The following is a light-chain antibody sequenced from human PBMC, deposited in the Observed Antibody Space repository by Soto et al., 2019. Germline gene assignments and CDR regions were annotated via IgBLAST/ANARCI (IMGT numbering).Light chain of an antibody. CDR3: SSYTSIHTYV. CDR1: SSDVGGYKC. V-gene: IGLV2-14*03. CDR2: EVS. Sequence: QSALTQPASVSGSPGQPITISCTGTSSDVGGYKCVSWYQQYPGKVPKLIIYEVSNRPSGVSSRFSGSKSGNTASLTISGLQGEDEATYYCSSYTSIHTYVFGTGTKVTVL. J-gene: IGLJ1*01.